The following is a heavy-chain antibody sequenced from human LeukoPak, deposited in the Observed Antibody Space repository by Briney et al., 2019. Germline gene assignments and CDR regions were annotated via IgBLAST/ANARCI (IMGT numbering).Heavy chain of an antibody. V-gene: IGHV3-30*04. CDR3: ARPDDSESFYRANHY. CDR2: ISNDGNNK. Sequence: PGGSLRLSCAASGFSFSTYPMHWVRQAPGKGLEWVAVISNDGNNKYYADSVKGRFTISRDNSNNTLSLQMNGLRVEDTAVYYCARPDDSESFYRANHYWGRGTLVTVS. J-gene: IGHJ4*02. D-gene: IGHD3-10*01. CDR1: GFSFSTYP.